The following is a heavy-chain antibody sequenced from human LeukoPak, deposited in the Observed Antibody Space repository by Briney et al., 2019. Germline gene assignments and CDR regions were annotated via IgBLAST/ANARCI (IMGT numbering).Heavy chain of an antibody. CDR1: GFTFSSFW. D-gene: IGHD6-19*01. J-gene: IGHJ3*02. CDR3: ARDPGWGAYDI. V-gene: IGHV3-7*01. CDR2: MDSDGSTK. Sequence: GGSLRLSCAASGFTFSSFWMTRVRQAPGRGLESVASMDSDGSTKNYVGSVKGRFTISRDNAKNSLYLQMNSLRGEDTSMYYCARDPGWGAYDIWGQGTMVTVSS.